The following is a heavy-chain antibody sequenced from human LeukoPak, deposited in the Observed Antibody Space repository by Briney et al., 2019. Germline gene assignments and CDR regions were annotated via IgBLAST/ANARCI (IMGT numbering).Heavy chain of an antibody. D-gene: IGHD3-3*01. Sequence: ASVKVSCKVSGYTLTELSMHWVRQAPGKGLEWMGGFDPEDGETIYAQKFQGRVTMTEDTSTDTAYMELSSLRSEDTAVYSCATYPRPGVVAHYYYYYMDVWGKGTTVTVSS. CDR1: GYTLTELS. CDR3: ATYPRPGVVAHYYYYYMDV. CDR2: FDPEDGET. J-gene: IGHJ6*03. V-gene: IGHV1-24*01.